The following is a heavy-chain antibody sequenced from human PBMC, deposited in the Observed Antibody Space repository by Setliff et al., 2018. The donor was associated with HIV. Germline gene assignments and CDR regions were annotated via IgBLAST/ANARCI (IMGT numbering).Heavy chain of an antibody. CDR3: ARESPDGLDV. V-gene: IGHV4-38-2*02. J-gene: IGHJ6*02. CDR2: VHHSGST. Sequence: ASETLSLTCAVSGYSISTAYYWAWIRQPPGKGLEWIGGVHHSGSTHYNPSLKSRVTISIDMSKNQFSVKLTSVTAADTAVYYCARESPDGLDVWGQGTTVTVSS. CDR1: GYSISTAYY.